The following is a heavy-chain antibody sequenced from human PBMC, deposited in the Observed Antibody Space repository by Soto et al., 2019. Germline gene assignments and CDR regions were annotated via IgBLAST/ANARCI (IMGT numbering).Heavy chain of an antibody. D-gene: IGHD2-15*01. Sequence: QVQLQESGPGLVSPSETLSLTCTVSGGSFSNYYWSWIRQPPGKGLEWIGYIFSTGCSIYNPSLKSRVTMSVDMSKKEFSLNLSSVTAADTALYYCARTTTLENYFDYWGQGTLVTVSA. J-gene: IGHJ4*02. CDR2: IFSTGCS. CDR3: ARTTTLENYFDY. V-gene: IGHV4-59*01. CDR1: GGSFSNYY.